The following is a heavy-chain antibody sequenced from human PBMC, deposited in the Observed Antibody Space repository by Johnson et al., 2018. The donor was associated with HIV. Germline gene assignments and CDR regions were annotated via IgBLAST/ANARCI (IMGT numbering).Heavy chain of an antibody. CDR3: ARGAIKYSSSWLGAFDI. V-gene: IGHV3-66*01. CDR2: ISRAGST. Sequence: MSWIRQAPGKGLEWVSVISRAGSTYYADSVKDRFTISRDISKNTIYLQMNSLRAEDTAVYYCARGAIKYSSSWLGAFDIWGQGTRVTVSS. J-gene: IGHJ3*02. D-gene: IGHD6-6*01.